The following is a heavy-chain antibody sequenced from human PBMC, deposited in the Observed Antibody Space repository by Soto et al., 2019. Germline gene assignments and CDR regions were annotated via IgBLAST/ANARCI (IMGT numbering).Heavy chain of an antibody. J-gene: IGHJ4*02. D-gene: IGHD2-15*01. CDR1: GYTFGKYG. V-gene: IGHV1-18*01. CDR3: AKDCSGASCGFDI. CDR2: ISAYHGNT. Sequence: QVQLVQSGTEVKKPGASVKVSCKASGYTFGKYGISWVRQAPGQGLEGVGWISAYHGNTVHAQKFRGRVNMTTDTATSTAYMELVSLKSDDTAIYYCAKDCSGASCGFDIWGQGTLVTVSS.